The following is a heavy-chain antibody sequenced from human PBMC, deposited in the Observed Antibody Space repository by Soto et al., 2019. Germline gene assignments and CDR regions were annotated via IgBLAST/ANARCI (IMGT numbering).Heavy chain of an antibody. J-gene: IGHJ6*02. CDR1: GYSFTSYW. Sequence: GESLNISCKGSGYSFTSYWISWVRQMPGKGLEWMGRIDPSDSYTNYSPSFQGHVTISADKSISTAYLQWSSLKASDTAMYYCARRKLISRSWSLSFGGMDVWGQGTTVTVS. CDR2: IDPSDSYT. V-gene: IGHV5-10-1*01. CDR3: ARRKLISRSWSLSFGGMDV. D-gene: IGHD6-13*01.